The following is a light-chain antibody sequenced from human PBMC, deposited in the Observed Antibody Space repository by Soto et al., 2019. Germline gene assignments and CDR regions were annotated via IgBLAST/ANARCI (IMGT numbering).Light chain of an antibody. CDR2: GAS. J-gene: IGKJ4*01. CDR1: QSVRSSH. Sequence: EIVLTQSPGTLSLSPGERATLSCRASQSVRSSHLAWYQQMPGQAPRLLIYGASTRATGIPARFSGSGSGTEYTLTISGLQSEDFAVYYCHQYNIWPPLLFGGGTKVDIK. CDR3: HQYNIWPPLL. V-gene: IGKV3-15*01.